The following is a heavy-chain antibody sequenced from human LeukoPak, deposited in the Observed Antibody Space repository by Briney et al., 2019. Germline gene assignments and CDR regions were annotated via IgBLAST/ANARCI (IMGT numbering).Heavy chain of an antibody. CDR2: INPNSGET. D-gene: IGHD4-11*01. Sequence: ASVKVSCKTSGYTFTDYYIHWVRQAPGQGLEWMGWINPNSGETNSAQKFQGRVTMTGDTSISTAYMELRRVTSDDTAVYYCARDRDYSNTERGFDYWGQGTLVAVSS. V-gene: IGHV1-2*02. CDR3: ARDRDYSNTERGFDY. J-gene: IGHJ4*02. CDR1: GYTFTDYY.